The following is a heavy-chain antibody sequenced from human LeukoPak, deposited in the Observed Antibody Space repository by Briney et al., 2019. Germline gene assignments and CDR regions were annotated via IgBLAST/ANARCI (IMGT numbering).Heavy chain of an antibody. J-gene: IGHJ6*02. V-gene: IGHV1-69*05. Sequence: SVKVSCKASGGTFSSYAISWVRQAPGQGLEWMGGIIPIFGTANYAQKFQGRVTMARDTSTSTVYMELSSLRSEDTAVYYCARDLRGYSYYYGMDVWGQGTTVTVSS. CDR1: GGTFSSYA. D-gene: IGHD5-12*01. CDR2: IIPIFGTA. CDR3: ARDLRGYSYYYGMDV.